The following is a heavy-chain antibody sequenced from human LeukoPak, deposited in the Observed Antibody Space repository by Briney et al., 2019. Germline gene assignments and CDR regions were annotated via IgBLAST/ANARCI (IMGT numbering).Heavy chain of an antibody. CDR1: GFTFSSYA. CDR2: IKRISDGEAP. J-gene: IGHJ4*02. V-gene: IGHV3-15*01. D-gene: IGHD4-17*01. Sequence: GGSLRLSCAASGFTFSSYAMSWVRQAPGKGLQWGGRIKRISDGEAPSYPAPVKGRFSISRDDSKNTLYLQMNSLRMEDTAVYYCTTENYGDYVLDYWGQGTLVTVSS. CDR3: TTENYGDYVLDY.